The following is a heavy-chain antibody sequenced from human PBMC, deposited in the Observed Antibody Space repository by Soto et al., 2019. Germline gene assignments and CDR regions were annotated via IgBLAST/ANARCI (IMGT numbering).Heavy chain of an antibody. J-gene: IGHJ4*02. CDR1: GGSFSGYY. CDR3: ARGENDYGDYEIDY. D-gene: IGHD4-17*01. V-gene: IGHV4-34*01. CDR2: INHSGST. Sequence: SETLSLTCAVYGGSFSGYYWSWIRQPPGKGLEWIGEINHSGSTNYNPSLKSRVTISVDTSKNQFSLKLSSVTAADTAVYYCARGENDYGDYEIDYWGQGTLVTVSS.